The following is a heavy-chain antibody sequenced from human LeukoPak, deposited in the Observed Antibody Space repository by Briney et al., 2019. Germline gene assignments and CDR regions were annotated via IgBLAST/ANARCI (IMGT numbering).Heavy chain of an antibody. CDR3: ARAPTGSSRYPYYFDY. CDR1: GGSISSYY. Sequence: SETLSLTCTVSGGSISSYYWSWIRQPPGKGLEWIGYIYYSGSTNYNPSLKSRVTISVDTSKNQFSLKLSSVTAADTAVYYCARAPTGSSRYPYYFDYWGQGTLVAVSS. D-gene: IGHD6-6*01. CDR2: IYYSGST. J-gene: IGHJ4*02. V-gene: IGHV4-59*01.